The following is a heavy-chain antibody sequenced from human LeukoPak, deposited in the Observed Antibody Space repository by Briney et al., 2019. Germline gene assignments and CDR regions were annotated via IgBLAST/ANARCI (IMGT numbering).Heavy chain of an antibody. CDR2: IYYTGST. J-gene: IGHJ4*02. CDR1: GGSISNTTSY. CDR3: ARGGVGTGEGSWYGY. V-gene: IGHV4-39*07. D-gene: IGHD6-13*01. Sequence: PSETLSLTCSVSGGSISNTTSYWGWIRQPPGKGLQWIGSIYYTGSTYYSPSLKSRVTISVDTSTNQFSLKLNSVTAADTAVYYCARGGVGTGEGSWYGYWGQGTLVTVSS.